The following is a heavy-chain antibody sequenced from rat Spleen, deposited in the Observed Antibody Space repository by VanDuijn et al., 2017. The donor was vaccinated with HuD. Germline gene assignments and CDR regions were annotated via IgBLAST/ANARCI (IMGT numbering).Heavy chain of an antibody. Sequence: QVQLKESGPGLVQPSQTLSLTCTVAGFSLISYNVHWVRQPPGKGLEWMGIIWSTGGTQYNSALKSRLSISRDTSKSQVFLKMNSLQTEDTAIYFCTNWDYWGQGVMVTVSS. CDR2: IWSTGGT. CDR1: GFSLISYN. V-gene: IGHV2-41*01. J-gene: IGHJ2*01. CDR3: TNWDY. D-gene: IGHD4-2*01.